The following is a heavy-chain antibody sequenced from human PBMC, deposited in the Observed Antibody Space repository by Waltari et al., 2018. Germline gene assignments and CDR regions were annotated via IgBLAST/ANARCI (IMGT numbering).Heavy chain of an antibody. Sequence: EVQLVESGGGLVQPGGSVRLSCSASGFTFSSYGMCWVRQAPGKGLEWMAHIKQDGVYADSVKGRFTISRDNAKNSLHLQMNSLRAEDTAVYYCARLGVGGAYLDYWGQGTLVTVSS. V-gene: IGHV3-7*01. J-gene: IGHJ4*02. CDR3: ARLGVGGAYLDY. CDR1: GFTFSSYG. D-gene: IGHD2-21*01. CDR2: IKQDG.